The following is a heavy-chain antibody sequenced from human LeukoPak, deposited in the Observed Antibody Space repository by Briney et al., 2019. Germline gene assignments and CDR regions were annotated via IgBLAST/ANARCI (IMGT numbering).Heavy chain of an antibody. J-gene: IGHJ4*02. V-gene: IGHV3-53*01. Sequence: GGSLRLSCAASGFTVSSACMTWVRQTPGRGLEWVSVIYSGGGTYYADSVKGRFTISRDSSKNTLYLQMNSLRAQDPAVYYCARDLGSGYPYWGQGTLVTVSS. CDR1: GFTVSSAC. D-gene: IGHD5-12*01. CDR2: IYSGGGT. CDR3: ARDLGSGYPY.